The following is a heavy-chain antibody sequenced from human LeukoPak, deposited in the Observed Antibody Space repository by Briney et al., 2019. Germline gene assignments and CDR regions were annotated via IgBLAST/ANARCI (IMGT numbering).Heavy chain of an antibody. CDR1: GYTFTGYY. CDR2: INPNSGGT. J-gene: IGHJ6*02. D-gene: IGHD3-22*01. CDR3: ARDRVAYYYDSSGYSPYYYGMDV. V-gene: IGHV1-2*04. Sequence: ASVKVSCKASGYTFTGYYMHWVRQAPGQGLEWMGWINPNSGGTNYAQKFQGWVTMTRDTSISTAYMELSRLRSDDTAVYYCARDRVAYYYDSSGYSPYYYGMDVWGQGTTVTVSS.